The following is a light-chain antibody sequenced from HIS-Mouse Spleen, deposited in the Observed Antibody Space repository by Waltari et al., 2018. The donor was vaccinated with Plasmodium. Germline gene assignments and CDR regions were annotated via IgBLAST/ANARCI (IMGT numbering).Light chain of an antibody. CDR2: GAS. V-gene: IGKV3-15*01. J-gene: IGKJ3*01. CDR1: QSVSSN. CDR3: QQYNNWSFT. Sequence: EIVMTTSPATLSVSPGERATLSCRASQSVSSNLAWYQQQPGQAPRLLIYGASTRATGIPARFSGSGSGTEFTLTISSLQSEDFAVYYCQQYNNWSFTFGPGTKVDIK.